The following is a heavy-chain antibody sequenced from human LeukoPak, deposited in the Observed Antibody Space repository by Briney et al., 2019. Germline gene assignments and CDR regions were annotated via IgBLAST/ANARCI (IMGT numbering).Heavy chain of an antibody. V-gene: IGHV3-48*01. CDR1: GFTFSSYS. D-gene: IGHD3-16*01. CDR3: ARGGGLDV. Sequence: GGSLRLSCAASGFTFSSYSMNWVRQAPGKGLEWVSHITASGTAMFYADSVKGRFTISRDNAKNSLYLQMSNLRAEDTVVYFCARGGGLDVWGQGATVTVSS. J-gene: IGHJ6*02. CDR2: ITASGTAM.